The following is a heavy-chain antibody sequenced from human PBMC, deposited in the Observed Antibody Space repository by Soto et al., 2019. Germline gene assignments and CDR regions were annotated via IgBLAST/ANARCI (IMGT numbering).Heavy chain of an antibody. CDR1: GYTFTSYG. Sequence: QVQLVQSGAEVKKPGASVKVSRKASGYTFTSYGISWVRQAPGQGLEWMGWISAYNGNTNYAQKLQGRVTMTTDTSTSTAYMELRSLRSDDTAVYYCARDQPQYYYDSSGYFDYWGQGTLVTVSS. D-gene: IGHD3-22*01. V-gene: IGHV1-18*01. CDR3: ARDQPQYYYDSSGYFDY. CDR2: ISAYNGNT. J-gene: IGHJ4*02.